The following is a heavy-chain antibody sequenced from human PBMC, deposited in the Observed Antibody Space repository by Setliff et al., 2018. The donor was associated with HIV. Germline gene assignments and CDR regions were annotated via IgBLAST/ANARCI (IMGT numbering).Heavy chain of an antibody. D-gene: IGHD1-26*01. CDR3: ARGSKRELLMTDFDY. CDR1: GYYFNIDY. J-gene: IGHJ4*02. CDR2: INPNNGGT. Sequence: ASVKVSCKTFGYYFNIDYMHWVRQAPGQGLEWMGWINPNNGGTNYAQKFQGRVTMTRDTSISTAYMELSSLRSEDTAVYYCARGSKRELLMTDFDYWGQGTLVTVSS. V-gene: IGHV1-2*02.